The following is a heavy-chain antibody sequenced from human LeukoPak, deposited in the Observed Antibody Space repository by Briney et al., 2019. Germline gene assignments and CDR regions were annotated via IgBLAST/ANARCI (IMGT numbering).Heavy chain of an antibody. V-gene: IGHV3-23*01. CDR2: MSGSGGST. Sequence: GGSLRLSCAASGFTASSYAMSLVRQAAGKGLEWVSAMSGSGGSTYYADSVKGRFTISRDNSKSTLYLQMNSLRAEDTALYYCAKDGRYYFYYYYGMDVWGQGTTVTVSS. CDR3: AKDGRYYFYYYYGMDV. CDR1: GFTASSYA. J-gene: IGHJ6*02. D-gene: IGHD3-10*01.